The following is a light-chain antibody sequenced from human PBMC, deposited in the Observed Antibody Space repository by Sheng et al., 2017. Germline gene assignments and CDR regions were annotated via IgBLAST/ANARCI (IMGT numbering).Light chain of an antibody. CDR1: QSVLNY. CDR3: QQRSNWLWT. J-gene: IGKJ1*01. V-gene: IGKV3-11*01. Sequence: EIVLTQSPATLSLFPGERATLSCRASQSVLNYLAWYQQKPGQAPRLLIYDASNRATGIPARFRGSWSGTDFTLTINSLEPEDFAVYYCQQRSNWLWTFGQGTKVEVK. CDR2: DAS.